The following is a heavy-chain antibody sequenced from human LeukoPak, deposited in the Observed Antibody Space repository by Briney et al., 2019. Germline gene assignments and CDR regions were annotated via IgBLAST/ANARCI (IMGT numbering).Heavy chain of an antibody. J-gene: IGHJ4*02. V-gene: IGHV1-69*13. CDR3: ARASRGVPPYYFDY. CDR1: GGTFSIYA. CDR2: IIPIFGTA. D-gene: IGHD3-16*01. Sequence: ASVNVSCTASGGTFSIYAISWVRQAPGQGLEWMGGIIPIFGTANYAQKFQGRVTITADESTSTAYMELSSLRSEDTAVYYCARASRGVPPYYFDYWGQGTLVTVSS.